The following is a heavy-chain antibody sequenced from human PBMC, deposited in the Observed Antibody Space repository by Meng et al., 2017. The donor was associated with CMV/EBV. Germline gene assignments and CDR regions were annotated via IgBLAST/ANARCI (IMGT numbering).Heavy chain of an antibody. V-gene: IGHV1-46*01. CDR1: GYTFTSYY. J-gene: IGHJ6*02. CDR3: ARDQARKWGYGSGSGYYYGMDV. D-gene: IGHD3-10*01. CDR2: INPSGGST. Sequence: SVKVSCKASGYTFTSYYMHWVRQAPGQGLEWMGIINPSGGSTSYAQKFQGRVTMTRDTSTSTVYMELSSLRSEDTAVYYCARDQARKWGYGSGSGYYYGMDVWGQGTTVTVSS.